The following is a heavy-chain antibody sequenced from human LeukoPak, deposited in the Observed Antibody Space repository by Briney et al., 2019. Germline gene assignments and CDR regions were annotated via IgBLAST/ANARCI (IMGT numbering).Heavy chain of an antibody. D-gene: IGHD1-26*01. V-gene: IGHV3-21*01. CDR2: ISSSSSYI. CDR3: ARDPADWDRFDP. J-gene: IGHJ5*02. Sequence: GGSLRLSCAASGFTFSSYSMNRVRQAPGKGLEWVSSISSSSSYIYYADSVKGRFTISRDNAKNSLYLQMNSLRAEDTAVYYCARDPADWDRFDPWGQGTLVTVSS. CDR1: GFTFSSYS.